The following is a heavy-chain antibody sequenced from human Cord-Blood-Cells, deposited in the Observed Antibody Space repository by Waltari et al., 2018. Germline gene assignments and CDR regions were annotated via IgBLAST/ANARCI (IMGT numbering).Heavy chain of an antibody. CDR1: GGSISSYY. CDR3: ARGITMVRGVTGWFDP. Sequence: QVQLQESGPGLVKPPETLSLTCTVSGGSISSYYWSWIRQPAGKGLEWIGRIYTSGSTNYNPSLKSRVTMSVDTSKNQFSLKLSSVTAADTAVYYCARGITMVRGVTGWFDPWGQGTLVTVSS. V-gene: IGHV4-4*07. D-gene: IGHD3-10*01. J-gene: IGHJ5*02. CDR2: IYTSGST.